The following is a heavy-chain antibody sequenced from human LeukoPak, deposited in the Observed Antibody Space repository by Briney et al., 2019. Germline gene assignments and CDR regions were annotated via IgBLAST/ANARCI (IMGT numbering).Heavy chain of an antibody. Sequence: PSETLSLTCTVSGYSISSAYYWGWIRQPPGKGLEWIGSTYYSGSTYYNPSLKSRVTISVDTSKNQFSLKLYSVTAADTAVYYCARVIENYYDSSGDAFDIWGQGTMVTVSS. CDR2: TYYSGST. D-gene: IGHD3-22*01. CDR3: ARVIENYYDSSGDAFDI. CDR1: GYSISSAYY. J-gene: IGHJ3*02. V-gene: IGHV4-38-2*02.